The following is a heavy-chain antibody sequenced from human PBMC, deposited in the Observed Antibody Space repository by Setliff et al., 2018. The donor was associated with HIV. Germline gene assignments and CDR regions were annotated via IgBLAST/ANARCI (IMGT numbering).Heavy chain of an antibody. Sequence: SETLSLTCTVSGGSITSSYWSWIRQPAGKGLEWIGRIYTSGSTNYNPSLKSRVTISVDTSKNQFSLMLSSVTAADTAVYYCARLGDYDSSGYSWFDYWGQGTLVTVSS. J-gene: IGHJ4*02. D-gene: IGHD3-22*01. CDR2: IYTSGST. CDR3: ARLGDYDSSGYSWFDY. V-gene: IGHV4-4*07. CDR1: GGSITSSY.